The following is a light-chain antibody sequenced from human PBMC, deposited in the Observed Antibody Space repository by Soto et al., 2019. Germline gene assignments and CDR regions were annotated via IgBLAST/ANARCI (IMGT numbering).Light chain of an antibody. V-gene: IGKV3D-20*01. CDR3: QQYSNLPPNT. CDR2: DAS. CDR1: QRINDNY. Sequence: ETVLTQSPATLSLSPGDRATLSCGASQRINDNYLAWYQQKPGLAPRLLIYDASTRAPGIPDRFSGSGSGADFTLTISRLEPEDFAVDYCQQYSNLPPNTCGQGTKLEIK. J-gene: IGKJ2*01.